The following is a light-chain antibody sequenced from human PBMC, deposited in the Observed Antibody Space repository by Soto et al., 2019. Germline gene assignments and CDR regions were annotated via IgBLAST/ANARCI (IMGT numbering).Light chain of an antibody. CDR3: LLSYNGPSV. J-gene: IGLJ1*01. V-gene: IGLV7-46*01. CDR1: TGAVTNGHY. CDR2: DTT. Sequence: QAVVTQEPSLTVSPGGTVTLTCGSSTGAVTNGHYPYWFQQKPGQAPRTLIYDTTNRHSWTPARFSGSLLGGKAALTLSGAQPGDEAEYYCLLSYNGPSVFGTGTKVTVL.